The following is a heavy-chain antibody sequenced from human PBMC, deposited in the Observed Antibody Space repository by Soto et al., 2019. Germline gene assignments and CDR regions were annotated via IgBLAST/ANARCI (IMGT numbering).Heavy chain of an antibody. V-gene: IGHV3-30-3*01. CDR1: GFTFSSYA. Sequence: GSLRLSCAASGFTFSSYAMHWVRQAPGKGLEWVAVISYDGSNKYYADSVKGRFTISRDNSKDTLYLQMNSLRAEDTAVYYCARDYIVATYNDYYGMDVWGQGTTVTVSS. D-gene: IGHD5-12*01. CDR3: ARDYIVATYNDYYGMDV. CDR2: ISYDGSNK. J-gene: IGHJ6*02.